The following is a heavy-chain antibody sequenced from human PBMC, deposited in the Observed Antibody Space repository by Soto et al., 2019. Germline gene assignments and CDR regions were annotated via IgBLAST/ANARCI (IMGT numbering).Heavy chain of an antibody. CDR1: GFSFSSYA. V-gene: IGHV3-33*01. CDR2: IWYDGSNK. Sequence: QVQLVESGGGVVQPGRSLRLSCAASGFSFSSYAMHWVRQAPGKGLEWVAVIWYDGSNKYYADSVKGRFTISRDNSKNTLYLQMNSLRAEDTAVYYCAREYGTGSYDISTPLDYWGQGTLVTVSS. D-gene: IGHD3-10*01. CDR3: AREYGTGSYDISTPLDY. J-gene: IGHJ4*02.